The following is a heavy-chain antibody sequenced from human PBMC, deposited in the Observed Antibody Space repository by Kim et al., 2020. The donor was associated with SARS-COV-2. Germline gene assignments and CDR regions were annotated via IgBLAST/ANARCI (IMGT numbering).Heavy chain of an antibody. V-gene: IGHV3-23*01. CDR3: VKGALLND. CDR2: GGCT. Sequence: GGCTCYAESVKGRFTVSRDSARNTLYLQMDSLRADDTAVYYCVKGALLNDWGQGTLVTVSS. D-gene: IGHD3-16*01. J-gene: IGHJ4*02.